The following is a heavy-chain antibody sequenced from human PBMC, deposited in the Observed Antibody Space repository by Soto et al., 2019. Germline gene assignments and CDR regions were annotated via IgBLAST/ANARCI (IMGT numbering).Heavy chain of an antibody. CDR3: ARAHRYGYWFDY. CDR1: GGSISSYY. CDR2: IYYSGST. D-gene: IGHD5-18*01. Sequence: SETLSLTCTVSGGSISSYYWNWIRQPPGKRLEWIGYIYYSGSTNYNPSLKSRVSISVDTSKNQFSLKLSSVTAADTAVYFCARAHRYGYWFDYRGQGTLVTVSS. V-gene: IGHV4-59*01. J-gene: IGHJ4*02.